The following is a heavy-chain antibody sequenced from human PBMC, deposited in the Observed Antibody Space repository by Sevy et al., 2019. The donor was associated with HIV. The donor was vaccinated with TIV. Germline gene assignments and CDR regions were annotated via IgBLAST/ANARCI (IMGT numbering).Heavy chain of an antibody. Sequence: ASVKVSCKASGYTFTSYGISWVRQAPGQGLEWMGWISAYNGNTNYAQKLQGRVTMTTDTSTSTAYMELRSLRSDDTAVYYCARDGSGSCYGQYNWFDPWGQGTLVTVSS. CDR3: ARDGSGSCYGQYNWFDP. V-gene: IGHV1-18*01. D-gene: IGHD3-10*01. CDR2: ISAYNGNT. CDR1: GYTFTSYG. J-gene: IGHJ5*02.